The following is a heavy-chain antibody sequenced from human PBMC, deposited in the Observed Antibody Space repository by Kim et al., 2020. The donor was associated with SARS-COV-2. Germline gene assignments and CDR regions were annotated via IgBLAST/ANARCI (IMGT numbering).Heavy chain of an antibody. Sequence: GGSLRLSCAASGFTFSSYSMNWVRQAPGKGLEWVSSISSSSSYIYYADSVKGRFTISRDNAKNSLYLQMNSLRAEDTAVYYCATSPGDRVFWSGPIGGYWGQGTLVTVSS. D-gene: IGHD3-3*01. J-gene: IGHJ4*02. CDR2: ISSSSSYI. V-gene: IGHV3-21*01. CDR3: ATSPGDRVFWSGPIGGY. CDR1: GFTFSSYS.